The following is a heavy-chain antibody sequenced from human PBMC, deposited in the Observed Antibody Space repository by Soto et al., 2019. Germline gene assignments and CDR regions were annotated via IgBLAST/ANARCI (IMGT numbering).Heavy chain of an antibody. Sequence: GGSLRLSCAASGFTFSSYWMSWVRQAPGKGLEWVANIKQDGSEKYYVDSVKGRFTISRDNAKNSLYLQMNSLRAEDTAVYYCAGGGDIVVVPAAIRLVTPPGYWGQGTLVTVSS. CDR3: AGGGDIVVVPAAIRLVTPPGY. CDR1: GFTFSSYW. CDR2: IKQDGSEK. J-gene: IGHJ4*02. V-gene: IGHV3-7*05. D-gene: IGHD2-2*02.